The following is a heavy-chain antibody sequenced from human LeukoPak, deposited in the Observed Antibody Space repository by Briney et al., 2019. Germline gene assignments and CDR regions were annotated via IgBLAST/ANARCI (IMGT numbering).Heavy chain of an antibody. D-gene: IGHD7-27*01. CDR2: ISGSGDRT. CDR1: GFTFSSYV. J-gene: IGHJ3*02. Sequence: PGGSLRLSCAASGFTFSSYVMSWVRQAPGKGLEWVSAISGSGDRTYNADSVKGRFTISRDNSKNTLYLQVNSLRAEDTAVCYCAKENWASCFDIWGQGTMVTV. V-gene: IGHV3-23*01. CDR3: AKENWASCFDI.